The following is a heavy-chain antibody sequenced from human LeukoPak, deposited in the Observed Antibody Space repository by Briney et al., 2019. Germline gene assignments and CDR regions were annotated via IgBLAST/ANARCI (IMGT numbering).Heavy chain of an antibody. CDR3: ARDSGSYYDYYYYGMDV. CDR1: GFTFSSYW. CDR2: IKQDGSEK. Sequence: GGSLRLSCAASGFTFSSYWMSWVRQAPGRGLEWVANIKQDGSEKYYVDSVKGRFTISRDNAKNSLYPQMNSLRAEDTAVYYCARDSGSYYDYYYYGMDVWGQGTTVTVSS. D-gene: IGHD1-26*01. J-gene: IGHJ6*02. V-gene: IGHV3-7*01.